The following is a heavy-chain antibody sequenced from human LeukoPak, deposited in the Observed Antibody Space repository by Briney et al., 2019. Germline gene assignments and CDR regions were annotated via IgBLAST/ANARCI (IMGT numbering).Heavy chain of an antibody. V-gene: IGHV3-74*01. D-gene: IGHD3-10*01. Sequence: PGGSLRLSCAASGFIISTYWMHWVRQVPGKGLVWVSRINSDGNSTNYADSVKGRFTISRDNAKNTLYLQMNSLRAEDTAVYYCARGSVLWFGAPSIEYWGQGTLVTVSS. CDR2: INSDGNST. CDR1: GFIISTYW. J-gene: IGHJ4*02. CDR3: ARGSVLWFGAPSIEY.